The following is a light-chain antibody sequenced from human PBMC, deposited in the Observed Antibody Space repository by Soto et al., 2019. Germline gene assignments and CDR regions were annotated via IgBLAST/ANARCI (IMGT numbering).Light chain of an antibody. V-gene: IGLV7-46*01. CDR3: LLSYSGTNWV. J-gene: IGLJ3*02. CDR2: DTT. Sequence: QAVVTQEPSLTVSPGGTVTLTCGSSTGAVTSGNYPYWFQKKSGQAPRTLIYDTTNKQSWTPARFSGSLLGGKAALTLAGAQTDDEADYYCLLSYSGTNWVFGGGTKLTVL. CDR1: TGAVTSGNY.